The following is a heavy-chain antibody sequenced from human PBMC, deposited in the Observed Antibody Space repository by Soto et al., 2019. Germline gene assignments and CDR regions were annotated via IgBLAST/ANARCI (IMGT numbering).Heavy chain of an antibody. J-gene: IGHJ4*02. D-gene: IGHD1-1*01. V-gene: IGHV3-11*06. CDR1: GFTFSDYY. Sequence: QVHLVESGGGLVKPGGSLRLSCAASGFTFSDYYMSWVRQAPGRGPEWISYSSNSGTFARYATSVKGRFSISRDNANNSLYLEMNSLRVEDTAVYYCARSGDNFNVLDYWGQGTPVTVSS. CDR3: ARSGDNFNVLDY. CDR2: SSNSGTFA.